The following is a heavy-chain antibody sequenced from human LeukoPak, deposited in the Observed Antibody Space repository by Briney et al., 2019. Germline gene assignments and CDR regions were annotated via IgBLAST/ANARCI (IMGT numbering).Heavy chain of an antibody. Sequence: ASLNVSSKASGYTFTVYYMHWVRQAPGQGREWMGWINPNSGGTNYAQKFQGRVTMTRDTSISTAYMELSRLRSDDTAVYYCARSSLQAYYYYYYGMDVWGQGTTVTVSS. CDR1: GYTFTVYY. CDR3: ARSSLQAYYYYYYGMDV. J-gene: IGHJ6*02. CDR2: INPNSGGT. D-gene: IGHD5-24*01. V-gene: IGHV1-2*02.